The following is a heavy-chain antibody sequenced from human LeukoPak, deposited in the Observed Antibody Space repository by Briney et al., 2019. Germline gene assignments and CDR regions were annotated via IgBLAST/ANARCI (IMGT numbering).Heavy chain of an antibody. CDR2: IRPSGDNT. CDR1: GFTFSSYD. CDR3: ARHLSGITGYTYGRGIDY. J-gene: IGHJ4*02. Sequence: GGSLRLSCAASGFTFSSYDMTWVRQAPGRGLEWVSSIRPSGDNTYYGDSVKGRFTISRDNSKNTLYLQMNSLRAEDTAVYYCARHLSGITGYTYGRGIDYWGQGTLVTVSS. V-gene: IGHV3-23*01. D-gene: IGHD5-18*01.